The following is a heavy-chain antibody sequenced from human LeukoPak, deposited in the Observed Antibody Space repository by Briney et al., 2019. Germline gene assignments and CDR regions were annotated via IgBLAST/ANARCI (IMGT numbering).Heavy chain of an antibody. D-gene: IGHD6-13*01. V-gene: IGHV4-34*01. J-gene: IGHJ5*02. Sequence: PSETLSLTCAVYGGSFSGYYWSWIRQPPGKGLEWIGEINHSGSTNYNPSLKSRVTISVDTSKNQFSLKLSSVTAADTAVYYCARIKTGRGRIAAAGNNWFDPWGQGTLVTVSS. CDR1: GGSFSGYY. CDR2: INHSGST. CDR3: ARIKTGRGRIAAAGNNWFDP.